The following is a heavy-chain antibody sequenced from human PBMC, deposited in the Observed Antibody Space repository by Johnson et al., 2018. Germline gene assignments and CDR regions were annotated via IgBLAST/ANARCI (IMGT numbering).Heavy chain of an antibody. CDR1: GGSISTYY. CDR3: ARDSRYYYYMGV. V-gene: IGHV4-59*01. J-gene: IGHJ6*03. Sequence: QVQLQESGPGLVKPSETLSLTCTFSGGSISTYYWSWIRQPPGKGLEWIGYISHSGSTNYNPSLKSPVTMSVDTSKNQFSLKLSSVTTADTAVYYCARDSRYYYYMGVWGKGTTVTVSS. CDR2: ISHSGST.